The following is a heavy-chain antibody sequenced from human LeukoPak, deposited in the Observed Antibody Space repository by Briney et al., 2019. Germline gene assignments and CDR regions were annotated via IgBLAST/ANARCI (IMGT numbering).Heavy chain of an antibody. CDR3: ARAMAYYSGSGRRYWYFDL. D-gene: IGHD3-10*01. V-gene: IGHV4-39*07. CDR2: IYSSGST. J-gene: IGHJ2*01. Sequence: SETLSLTCNVSGVSISSSSYYWGWIRQPPGKGLEWIGSIYSSGSTYYNSSLKSRVTISIDTSKNQFSLKLSSVTAADTAVYYCARAMAYYSGSGRRYWYFDLWGRGTLVTVSS. CDR1: GVSISSSSYY.